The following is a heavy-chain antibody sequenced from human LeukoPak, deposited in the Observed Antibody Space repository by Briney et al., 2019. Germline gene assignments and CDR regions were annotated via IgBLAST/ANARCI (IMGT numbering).Heavy chain of an antibody. Sequence: SETLSLTCTVSGGSISSSSYYWGWIRQPPGKGLEWIGSIYYSGSTYYNPSLKSRVTISVDTSKNQFSLRLSSVTAADTAVYYCARDSPYRRYPNWFDPWGQGTLVTVSS. CDR2: IYYSGST. V-gene: IGHV4-39*07. D-gene: IGHD3-16*02. CDR1: GGSISSSSYY. J-gene: IGHJ5*02. CDR3: ARDSPYRRYPNWFDP.